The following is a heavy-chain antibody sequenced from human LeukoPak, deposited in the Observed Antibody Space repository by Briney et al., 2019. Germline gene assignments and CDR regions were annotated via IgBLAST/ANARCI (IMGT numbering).Heavy chain of an antibody. D-gene: IGHD2-15*01. V-gene: IGHV4-39*01. CDR2: ILYSGTS. J-gene: IGHJ4*02. CDR1: GGSISSSGYQ. CDR3: ARHHCSGGSCYGLGY. Sequence: SETLSLTCSVSGGSISSSGYQWAWIRQPPGKGLEWIGTILYSGTSYYNPSLKSRVTISVDMSKNQFSLELNSVTAADTAVYCCARHHCSGGSCYGLGYCGQGTLVTVSS.